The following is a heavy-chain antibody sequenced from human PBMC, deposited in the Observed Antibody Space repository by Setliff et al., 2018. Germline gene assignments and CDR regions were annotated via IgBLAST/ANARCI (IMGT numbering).Heavy chain of an antibody. Sequence: PSETLSLSCAASGFTFSSYAMHWVRQAPGRGLEYVSAINSNGGTTYYADSVKGRFTVSRDNSKNTLYLRMGSLRDSGQSRNYNFWSGQLDYWGQGTLVTVSS. CDR1: GFTFSSYA. CDR2: INSNGGTT. V-gene: IGHV3-64*02. D-gene: IGHD3-3*01. CDR3: FWSGQLDY. J-gene: IGHJ4*02.